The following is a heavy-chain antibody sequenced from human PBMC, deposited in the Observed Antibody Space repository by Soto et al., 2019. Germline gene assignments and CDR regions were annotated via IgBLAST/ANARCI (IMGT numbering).Heavy chain of an antibody. Sequence: SQTLSLTCAISGDSVSSNSAAWNWIRQSPSRGLEWLGRTYYRSKWYNDYAVSVKSRITINPDTSKNQFSLQLNSVTPEDTAVYYCAREESVVVPAAIDYYYYYGMDVWGQGTTVTVS. V-gene: IGHV6-1*01. J-gene: IGHJ6*02. CDR3: AREESVVVPAAIDYYYYYGMDV. D-gene: IGHD2-2*01. CDR2: TYYRSKWYN. CDR1: GDSVSSNSAA.